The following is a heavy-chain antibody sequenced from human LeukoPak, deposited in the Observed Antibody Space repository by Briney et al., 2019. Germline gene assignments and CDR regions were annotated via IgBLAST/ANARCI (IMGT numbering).Heavy chain of an antibody. Sequence: RSLRLSCAASGFTFSSYGMHWVRQAPGKGLEWVAVISYDGSNKYYADSVKGRFTISRDNSKNTLYLQMNSLRAEDTAVYYCASHGSWYSPNFDYWGQGTLVTVSS. CDR3: ASHGSWYSPNFDY. V-gene: IGHV3-30*03. J-gene: IGHJ4*02. CDR1: GFTFSSYG. CDR2: ISYDGSNK. D-gene: IGHD6-13*01.